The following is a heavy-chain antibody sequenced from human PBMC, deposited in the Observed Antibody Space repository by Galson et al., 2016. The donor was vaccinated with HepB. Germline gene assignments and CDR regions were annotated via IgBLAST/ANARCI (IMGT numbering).Heavy chain of an antibody. CDR2: INSDGSST. CDR3: TRGWGHCSGGSCYFGGFDP. CDR1: GFTFSTYW. D-gene: IGHD2-15*01. J-gene: IGHJ5*02. Sequence: SLRLSCAASGFTFSTYWMHWVRQAPGKGLVWVSRINSDGSSTNYADSVKGRFTISRDNAKSTLYLQINSLRAEDTAVYYCTRGWGHCSGGSCYFGGFDPWGQGTLVTVSS. V-gene: IGHV3-74*01.